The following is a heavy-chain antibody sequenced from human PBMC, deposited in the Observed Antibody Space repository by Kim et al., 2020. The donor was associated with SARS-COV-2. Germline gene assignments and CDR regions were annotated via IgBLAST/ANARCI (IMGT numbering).Heavy chain of an antibody. D-gene: IGHD4-17*01. Sequence: YADSVKGRFTISRDNTKNSLYLEMNSLRGGDTALYYCAKDVGMTTLTTLDSWSQGTLVTVAS. J-gene: IGHJ4*02. V-gene: IGHV3-9*01. CDR3: AKDVGMTTLTTLDS.